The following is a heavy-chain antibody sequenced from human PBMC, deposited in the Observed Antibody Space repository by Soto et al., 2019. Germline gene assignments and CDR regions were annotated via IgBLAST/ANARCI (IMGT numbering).Heavy chain of an antibody. CDR1: GFTFSSYA. CDR2: ISGSGGST. CDR3: GCSGWYGDAFDI. Sequence: EVQLLESGGGLVQPGGSLRLSCAASGFTFSSYAMSWVRQAPGKGLEWGSAISGSGGSTYYADSVKGRFTISRDNSKNTLYLQMNSLRAEDTAVYYCGCSGWYGDAFDIWGQGTMVTVSS. J-gene: IGHJ3*02. V-gene: IGHV3-23*01. D-gene: IGHD6-19*01.